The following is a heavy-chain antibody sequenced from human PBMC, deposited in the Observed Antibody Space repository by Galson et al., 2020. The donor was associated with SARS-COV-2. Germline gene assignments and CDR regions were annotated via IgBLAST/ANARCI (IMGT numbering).Heavy chain of an antibody. V-gene: IGHV4-39*07. Sequence: SETLSLTCSVSGGSISNNNYYWGWIRQPPGKGLEWIGSIHYSGSTYYNPSLKSRVTISVDTSRNQFSLKLSSVTAADTAVYYCERESLETGMRLRLGVLSSAYYYHGMDVWGQGTTVTVSS. CDR1: GGSISNNNYY. CDR2: IHYSGST. J-gene: IGHJ6*02. CDR3: ERESLETGMRLRLGVLSSAYYYHGMDV. D-gene: IGHD3-16*02.